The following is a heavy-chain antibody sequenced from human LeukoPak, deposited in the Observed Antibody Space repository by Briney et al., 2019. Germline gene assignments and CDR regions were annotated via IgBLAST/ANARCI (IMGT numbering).Heavy chain of an antibody. CDR1: GFTVSSNY. D-gene: IGHD2-2*02. CDR2: IYSGGST. V-gene: IGHV3-53*01. J-gene: IGHJ3*02. CDR3: ARKCSSTSCYTIYDAFDI. Sequence: GGSLRLSCAASGFTVSSNYMSWVRQAPGKGLEWVSVIYSGGSTYYADSVKGRFTISRDNSKNTLYLQMNSLRAEDTAVYYCARKCSSTSCYTIYDAFDIWGQGTMVTVSS.